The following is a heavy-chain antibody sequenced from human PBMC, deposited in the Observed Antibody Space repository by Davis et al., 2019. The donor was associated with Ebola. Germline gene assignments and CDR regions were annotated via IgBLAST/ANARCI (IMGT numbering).Heavy chain of an antibody. J-gene: IGHJ4*02. CDR3: ARVGITMVRGVIARSSYYFDY. D-gene: IGHD3-10*01. V-gene: IGHV3-48*04. Sequence: GGSLRLSCAASGFTFSSYSMNWVRQAPGKGLEWVSYISSSGSTIYYADSVKGRFTISRDNAKNSLYLQMNSLRAEDTAVYYCARVGITMVRGVIARSSYYFDYWGQGTLVTVSS. CDR2: ISSSGSTI. CDR1: GFTFSSYS.